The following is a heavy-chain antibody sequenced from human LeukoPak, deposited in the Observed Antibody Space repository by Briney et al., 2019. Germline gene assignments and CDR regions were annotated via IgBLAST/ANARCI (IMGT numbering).Heavy chain of an antibody. D-gene: IGHD6-13*01. CDR3: ARGDSRRGAWYLDL. Sequence: SQTLSLTCIVSGGSISSGDYYWSWIRQPPGKGLEWIGYIYDSGSAYYNPSLKSRVTISVDRSKNHFSLRLSSVTAADTAVYYCARGDSRRGAWYLDLWGRGTLVTVSS. CDR2: IYDSGSA. V-gene: IGHV4-30-2*01. J-gene: IGHJ2*01. CDR1: GGSISSGDYY.